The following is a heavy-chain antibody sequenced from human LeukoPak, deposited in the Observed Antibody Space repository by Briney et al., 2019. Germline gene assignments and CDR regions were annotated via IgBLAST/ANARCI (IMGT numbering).Heavy chain of an antibody. CDR2: INRSGST. Sequence: PSETLSLTCAVYGGSFSGYYWSWIRQPPGKGLEWIGEINRSGSTNYNPSLKSRVTISVDTSKNQFSLKLSSVTAADTAVYYCARVKQWLTNNWFDPWGQGTLVTVSS. D-gene: IGHD6-19*01. CDR3: ARVKQWLTNNWFDP. J-gene: IGHJ5*02. V-gene: IGHV4-34*01. CDR1: GGSFSGYY.